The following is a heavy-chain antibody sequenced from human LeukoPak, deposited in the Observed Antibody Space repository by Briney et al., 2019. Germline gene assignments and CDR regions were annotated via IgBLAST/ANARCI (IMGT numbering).Heavy chain of an antibody. V-gene: IGHV3-21*01. Sequence: PGGSLRLSCAASGFTFSSYSMNWVRQAPGKGLEWVSSISSSSSYIYYADSVKGRFTISRDNAKNSLYLQMISLRAEDTAVYYCAELGITMIGGVWGKGTTVTISS. CDR1: GFTFSSYS. CDR2: ISSSSSYI. D-gene: IGHD3-10*02. CDR3: AELGITMIGGV. J-gene: IGHJ6*04.